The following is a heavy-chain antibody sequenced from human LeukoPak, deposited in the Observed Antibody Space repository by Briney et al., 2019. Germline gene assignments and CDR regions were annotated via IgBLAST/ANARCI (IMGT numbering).Heavy chain of an antibody. D-gene: IGHD2-8*01. V-gene: IGHV3-23*01. Sequence: GGSLRLSCAASRFTLSKHPMYWVRQAPGKGLEWVSSLSDTGDSRHYADSVKGRFTISRDSARSALYLQMNSLRAEDTAVYYCAKGDCASGSCYFDDWGQGSQVTVSS. CDR3: AKGDCASGSCYFDD. CDR1: RFTLSKHP. CDR2: LSDTGDSR. J-gene: IGHJ4*02.